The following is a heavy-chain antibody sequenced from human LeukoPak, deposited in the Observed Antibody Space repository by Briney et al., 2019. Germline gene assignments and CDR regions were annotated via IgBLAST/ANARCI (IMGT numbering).Heavy chain of an antibody. CDR2: IWYDGSNK. J-gene: IGHJ6*02. V-gene: IGHV3-33*01. Sequence: PGGSLRLSCAASGFTFSSYGMHWVRQAPGKGLEWVAVIWYDGSNKYYADSVKGRFTISRDNSKNTLYLQMNSLRAEDTAVYYCARENIVVVPAANYYYYGMDVWGQGTTVTVSS. CDR3: ARENIVVVPAANYYYYGMDV. D-gene: IGHD2-2*01. CDR1: GFTFSSYG.